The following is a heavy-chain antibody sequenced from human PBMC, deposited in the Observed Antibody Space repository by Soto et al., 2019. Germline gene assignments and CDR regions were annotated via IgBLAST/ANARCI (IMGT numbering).Heavy chain of an antibody. Sequence: GGSLRLSCAASGFTVSSNYMSWVRQAPGKGLEWVANINRDGSEKYYVDSVKGRFTISRDNAKNSLYLQMNTLRAEDTAVYFCSRAEDYWGHGTLVTVSS. V-gene: IGHV3-7*01. CDR1: GFTVSSNY. J-gene: IGHJ4*01. CDR2: INRDGSEK. CDR3: SRAEDY.